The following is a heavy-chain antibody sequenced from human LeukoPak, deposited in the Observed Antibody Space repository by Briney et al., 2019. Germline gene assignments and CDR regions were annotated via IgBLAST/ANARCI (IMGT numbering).Heavy chain of an antibody. J-gene: IGHJ4*02. Sequence: SETLSLTCTVSGGSISNISYYWGWIRQTPGKGLEWIGSIYYSGETNYNPSLKSRLTISVDTSKNHFSLKLSSVTAADEAVYYCATLSTSGWYFDYWGQGTLVTVSS. V-gene: IGHV4-39*02. CDR1: GGSISNISYY. CDR3: ATLSTSGWYFDY. D-gene: IGHD2-2*01. CDR2: IYYSGET.